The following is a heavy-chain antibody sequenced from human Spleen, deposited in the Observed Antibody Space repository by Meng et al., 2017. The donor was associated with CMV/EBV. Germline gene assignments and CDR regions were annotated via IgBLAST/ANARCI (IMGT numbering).Heavy chain of an antibody. D-gene: IGHD6-13*01. V-gene: IGHV3-7*01. Sequence: GGSLRLSCTVSGFDAGDSYMTWVRQAPGKGLEWVANIKQDGSEKHYVDSVKGRFIISRDNAKNSLYLQMNSLRVEDTAVYYCARGSPGSPTPNFEYWGQGTLVTVSS. CDR2: IKQDGSEK. J-gene: IGHJ4*02. CDR3: ARGSPGSPTPNFEY. CDR1: GFDAGDSY.